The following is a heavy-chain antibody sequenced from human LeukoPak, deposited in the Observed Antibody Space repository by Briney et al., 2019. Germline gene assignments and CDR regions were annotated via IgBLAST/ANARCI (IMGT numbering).Heavy chain of an antibody. CDR3: ARAGITIFGVVKRRDAFDI. CDR1: GGSFSGYY. CDR2: INHSGST. V-gene: IGHV4-34*01. J-gene: IGHJ3*02. D-gene: IGHD3-3*01. Sequence: SETLSLTCAVYGGSFSGYYWSWIRQPPGKGLEWIGEINHSGSTNYNPSLKSRVTISVDTSKNQLSLKLSSVTAADTAVYYCARAGITIFGVVKRRDAFDIWGQGTMVTVSS.